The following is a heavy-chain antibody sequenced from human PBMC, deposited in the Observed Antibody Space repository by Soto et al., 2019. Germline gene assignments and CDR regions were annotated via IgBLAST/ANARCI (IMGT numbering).Heavy chain of an antibody. CDR3: ASAFGGWPHDS. V-gene: IGHV4-59*01. CDR1: GGSMSTYY. Sequence: SETLSLTCTASGGSMSTYYWNWIRQAPGQGLEWIGYIYSSGSTNYNPSLKSRVAMSIDTSKMQFSLSLTSVTAADTAVYYCASAFGGWPHDSWGKGTLVNVSS. CDR2: IYSSGST. D-gene: IGHD6-19*01. J-gene: IGHJ4*02.